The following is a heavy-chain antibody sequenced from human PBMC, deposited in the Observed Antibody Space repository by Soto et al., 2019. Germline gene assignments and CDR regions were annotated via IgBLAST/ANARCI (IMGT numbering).Heavy chain of an antibody. CDR3: ARDPSGIAAEGWFDP. J-gene: IGHJ5*02. CDR2: IYYSGST. CDR1: GGSISSGGFY. V-gene: IGHV4-31*03. D-gene: IGHD6-13*01. Sequence: QVQLQESGPGLVKPSQTLSLTCTVSGGSISSGGFYWSWIRHHPGKGLEWIGYIYYSGSTYYNPSLKSRVTISVDTSKNQFSLRLRSVTVADTAVYYCARDPSGIAAEGWFDPWGQGTLVTVSS.